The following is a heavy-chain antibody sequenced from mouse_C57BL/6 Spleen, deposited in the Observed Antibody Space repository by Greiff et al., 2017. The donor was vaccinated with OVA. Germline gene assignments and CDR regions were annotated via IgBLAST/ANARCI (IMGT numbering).Heavy chain of an antibody. Sequence: EVHLVESGGGLVQPGESLKLSCESNEYEFPSHDMSWVRKTPEKRLELVAAINSDGGSTYYPDTMERRFIISRDNTKKTLYLQMSSLRSEDTAVYYCARQNYYGSNWYFDVWGTGTTVTVSS. V-gene: IGHV5-2*01. CDR1: EYEFPSHD. CDR3: ARQNYYGSNWYFDV. D-gene: IGHD1-1*01. J-gene: IGHJ1*03. CDR2: INSDGGST.